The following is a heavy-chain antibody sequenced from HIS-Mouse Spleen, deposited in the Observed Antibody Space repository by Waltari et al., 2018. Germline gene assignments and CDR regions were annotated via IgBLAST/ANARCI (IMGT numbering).Heavy chain of an antibody. D-gene: IGHD1-20*01. CDR1: GGSFSGYY. CDR3: ARWRYNNAFDI. V-gene: IGHV4-34*01. CDR2: INHRGST. Sequence: QVQLQQWGAGLLKPSETLSLTCAVYGGSFSGYYWSWIRQPPGKGLEWIGEINHRGSTNYNPSLKSRVTISVDTSKNQFSLKLSSVTAADTAVYYCARWRYNNAFDIWGQGTMVTVSS. J-gene: IGHJ3*02.